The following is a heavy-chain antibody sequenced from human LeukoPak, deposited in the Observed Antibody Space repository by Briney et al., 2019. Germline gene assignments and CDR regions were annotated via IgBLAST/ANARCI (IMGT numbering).Heavy chain of an antibody. CDR1: GGSISSYY. Sequence: SETLSLTCTDSGGSISSYYWSWIRQPPGKGLEWIGYIYYSGTTNYNPSLKSRVTISVDTSKNQFSLKLSSVTAADTAVYYCARGVYIAAAQYGYWGQGTLVSVSS. CDR2: IYYSGTT. J-gene: IGHJ4*02. D-gene: IGHD6-13*01. CDR3: ARGVYIAAAQYGY. V-gene: IGHV4-59*01.